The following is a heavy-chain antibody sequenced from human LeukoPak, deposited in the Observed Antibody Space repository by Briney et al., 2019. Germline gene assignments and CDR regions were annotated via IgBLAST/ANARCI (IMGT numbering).Heavy chain of an antibody. CDR1: GFTFSSYA. CDR3: ARDYSSGGYGGGFDY. CDR2: LSAGGKT. J-gene: IGHJ4*02. Sequence: GGSLRLSCAASGFTFSSYAMSWVRQAPGKGLEWVSTLSAGGKTYYADSVKGRFPISRDNSKNTLYLQMNSLRADDTAVYYCARDYSSGGYGGGFDYWGQGTLVTVSS. V-gene: IGHV3-23*01. D-gene: IGHD1-26*01.